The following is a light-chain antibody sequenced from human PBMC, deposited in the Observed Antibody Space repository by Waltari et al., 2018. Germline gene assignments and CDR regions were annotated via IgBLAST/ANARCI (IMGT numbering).Light chain of an antibody. V-gene: IGLV2-23*01. CDR2: EGS. Sequence: QSALTQPASVSGSPGQSITISCAVSSSDVGSYNLVSWYQQHPGKAPRRMIFEGSKRPSGVSNRFSGSKSGNTASLTVSGLQAEDEADYYCCSYVGSSIFVFGTGTKVTVL. CDR1: SSDVGSYNL. CDR3: CSYVGSSIFV. J-gene: IGLJ1*01.